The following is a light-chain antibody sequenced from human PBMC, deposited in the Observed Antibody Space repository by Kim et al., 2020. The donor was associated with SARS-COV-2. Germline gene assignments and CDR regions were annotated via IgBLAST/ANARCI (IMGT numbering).Light chain of an antibody. J-gene: IGKJ5*01. CDR1: QTIANS. CDR2: DAS. Sequence: EIVLTQSPASLSLSPGESATLSCGASQTIANSLAWYQQKPGQPPRLLIYDASKRATGLSSRFTGSGSGTDFTLTISGLQRDDFAIYFCQQHGDWPITFGQGTRLDIK. CDR3: QQHGDWPIT. V-gene: IGKV3-11*01.